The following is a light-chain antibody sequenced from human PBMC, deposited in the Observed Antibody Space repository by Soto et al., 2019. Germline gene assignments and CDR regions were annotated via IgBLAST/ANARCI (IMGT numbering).Light chain of an antibody. CDR3: QQYNSYPWT. CDR1: QSISSW. Sequence: IQLTQSPSSLSASVGDSVTITCRASQSISSWLAWYQQKPGKAPKLLIYDASSLESGVPSRFSGSGSGTEFTLAISSLQPDDFATYYCQQYNSYPWTFGQGTKVDIK. J-gene: IGKJ1*01. CDR2: DAS. V-gene: IGKV1-5*01.